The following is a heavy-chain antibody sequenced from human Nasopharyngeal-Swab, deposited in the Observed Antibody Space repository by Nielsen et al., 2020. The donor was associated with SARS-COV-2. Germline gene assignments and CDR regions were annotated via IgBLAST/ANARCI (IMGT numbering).Heavy chain of an antibody. CDR3: ASSSYVGDY. J-gene: IGHJ4*02. V-gene: IGHV4-39*01. CDR2: IYYNGST. CDR1: GGSISSSSYY. Sequence: SETLSLTCTVSGGSISSSSYYWGWIRQPPGKGLAWIGSIYYNGSTYYNPSLKSRVTISVDTSKNQFSLKLSSVTAADTAVYYCASSSYVGDYWGQGTLVTVSS. D-gene: IGHD3-16*01.